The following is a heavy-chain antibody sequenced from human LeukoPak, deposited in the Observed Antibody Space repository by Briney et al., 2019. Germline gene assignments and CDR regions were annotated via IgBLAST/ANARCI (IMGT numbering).Heavy chain of an antibody. CDR3: ARDPEYDTPGYLSGYFDS. J-gene: IGHJ4*02. CDR1: GGTFTPFA. D-gene: IGHD3-22*01. Sequence: SVKVSCKVSGGTFTPFAISWVRHAPGQGLEWRGRVIPVFDIVDYVPNFQGRVTITPDKSTTTVYMEMSSLRSDDTAVFYCARDPEYDTPGYLSGYFDSWGQGTLVTVSS. CDR2: VIPVFDIV. V-gene: IGHV1-69*04.